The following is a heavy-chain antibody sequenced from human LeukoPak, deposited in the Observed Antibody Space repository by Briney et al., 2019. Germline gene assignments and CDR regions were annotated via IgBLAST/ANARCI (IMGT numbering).Heavy chain of an antibody. V-gene: IGHV3-11*01. D-gene: IGHD3-22*01. CDR2: ISSSGSTI. Sequence: GGSLRLSCAASGFTFSDYYMSWIRQAPGKGLEWVSYISSSGSTIYYADSVKGRFTISRDNAKNSLCLQMNSLRAEDTAVYYCARGYTMIVVEYYFDYWGQGTLVTVSS. CDR1: GFTFSDYY. J-gene: IGHJ4*02. CDR3: ARGYTMIVVEYYFDY.